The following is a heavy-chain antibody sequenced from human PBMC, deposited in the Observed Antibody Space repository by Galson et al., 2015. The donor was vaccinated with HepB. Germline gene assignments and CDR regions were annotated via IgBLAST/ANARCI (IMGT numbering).Heavy chain of an antibody. D-gene: IGHD6-13*01. CDR1: GFTFSSYS. J-gene: IGHJ6*02. CDR2: ISSSSSYI. CDR3: ARSGSSWYPHYYYYYGMDV. Sequence: SLRLSCAASGFTFSSYSMNWVRQAPGKGLEWVSSISSSSSYIYYADSAKGRFTISRDNAKSSLYLQMNSLRAEDTAVYYCARSGSSWYPHYYYYYGMDVWGQGTTVTVSS. V-gene: IGHV3-21*01.